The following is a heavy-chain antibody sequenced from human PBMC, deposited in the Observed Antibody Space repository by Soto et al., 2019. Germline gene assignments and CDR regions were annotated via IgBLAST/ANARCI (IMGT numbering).Heavy chain of an antibody. CDR2: IYYSGST. CDR1: GGSISSYY. J-gene: IGHJ4*02. CDR3: ARQDRSVTELDY. Sequence: PSETLSLTCTVSGGSISSYYWSWIRQPPGKGLEWIGYIYYSGSTNYNPSLKSRVTISVDTSKNQFSLKLSSVTAADTAVYYCARQDRSVTELDYWGQGTLVTVSS. V-gene: IGHV4-59*08. D-gene: IGHD4-17*01.